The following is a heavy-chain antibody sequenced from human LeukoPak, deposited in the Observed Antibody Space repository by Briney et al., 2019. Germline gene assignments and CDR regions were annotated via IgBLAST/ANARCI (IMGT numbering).Heavy chain of an antibody. D-gene: IGHD5-12*01. CDR2: IYSGGST. CDR1: GFTVSSNY. Sequence: GGSLRLSCAASGFTVSSNYMSWVRHAPGKGLEWVSVIYSGGSTYYADSVKGRFTISRHNSKNTLYLQMNSLRAEDTAVYYCARGGGYDPFDWWGQGTLVTVSS. CDR3: ARGGGYDPFDW. J-gene: IGHJ4*02. V-gene: IGHV3-53*04.